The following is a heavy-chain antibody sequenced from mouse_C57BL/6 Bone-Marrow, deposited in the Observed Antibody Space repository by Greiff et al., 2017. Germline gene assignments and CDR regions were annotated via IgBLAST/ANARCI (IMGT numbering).Heavy chain of an antibody. J-gene: IGHJ4*01. CDR1: GYSITSGYY. D-gene: IGHD4-1*01. Sequence: VQLQQSGPGLVKPSQSLSLTCSVTGYSITSGYYWNWIRQFPGNKLEWMGYISYDGSNNYNPSLKNRISITRDTSKNQFFLKLNSVTTEDTATYYCAREELGDYAMDYWGQGTSVTVSS. CDR2: ISYDGSN. CDR3: AREELGDYAMDY. V-gene: IGHV3-6*01.